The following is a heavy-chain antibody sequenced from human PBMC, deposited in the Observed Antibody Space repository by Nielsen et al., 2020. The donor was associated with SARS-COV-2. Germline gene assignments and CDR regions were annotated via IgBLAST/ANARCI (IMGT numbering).Heavy chain of an antibody. D-gene: IGHD5-18*01. J-gene: IGHJ4*02. V-gene: IGHV3-48*01. CDR3: ARGWGYSYGYYFDY. Sequence: GESLKISCAASGFTFSSYSMNWVRQAPGKGLEWVSYISSSSSTIYYADSVKGRFTTSRDNAKNSLYLQMNSLRAEDTAVYYCARGWGYSYGYYFDYWGQGTLVTVSS. CDR1: GFTFSSYS. CDR2: ISSSSSTI.